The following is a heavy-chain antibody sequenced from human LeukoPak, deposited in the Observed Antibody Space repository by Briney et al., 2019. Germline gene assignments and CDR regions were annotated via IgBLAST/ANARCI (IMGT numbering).Heavy chain of an antibody. V-gene: IGHV3-74*01. CDR1: GFTFSSYA. CDR3: AREQGYYSVPGY. D-gene: IGHD3-22*01. CDR2: IRNDGSST. J-gene: IGHJ4*02. Sequence: GGSLRLSCAGSGFTFSSYAMSWVRQAPGKGLVWVARIRNDGSSTDYADSVKGRFTISRDNAKNTLYLQMNSLRAEDTAVYYCAREQGYYSVPGYWGQGTLVTVSS.